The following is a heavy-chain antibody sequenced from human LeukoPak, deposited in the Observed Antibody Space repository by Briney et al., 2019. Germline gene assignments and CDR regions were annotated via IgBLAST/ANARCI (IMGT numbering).Heavy chain of an antibody. V-gene: IGHV3-7*04. CDR3: ARAIGIWSGYSY. CDR1: GFTFNDDW. J-gene: IGHJ4*02. CDR2: IKKDGSET. Sequence: GGSLRLSCAASGFTFNDDWMSWVRQAPGKGLEWVADIKKDGSETHYVDSVRGRFTISRDNAKNSLYLQMNSPRVEDTAVYYCARAIGIWSGYSYWGQGTLVTVSS. D-gene: IGHD3-3*01.